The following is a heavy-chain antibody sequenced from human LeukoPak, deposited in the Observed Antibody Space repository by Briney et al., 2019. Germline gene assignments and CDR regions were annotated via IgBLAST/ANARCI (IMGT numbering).Heavy chain of an antibody. CDR3: GREYAGSGPGSDP. D-gene: IGHD6-25*01. CDR2: IYYSGST. CDR1: GGSISSGGYY. Sequence: SETLSLTCTVSGGSISSGGYYWSWIRQHPGKGLEWIGYIYYSGSTYYNPSLKSRVTISVDTSKNQFSLRLSSVTAADTAVYYCGREYAGSGPGSDPWAKEPRVTVPS. V-gene: IGHV4-31*03. J-gene: IGHJ5*02.